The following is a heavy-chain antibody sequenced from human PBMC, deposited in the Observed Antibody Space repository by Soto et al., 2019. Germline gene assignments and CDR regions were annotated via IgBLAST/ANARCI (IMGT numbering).Heavy chain of an antibody. V-gene: IGHV3-30*18. CDR3: AKDLYYDSSGQPLYGMDV. CDR2: ISYDGSNK. Sequence: GGSLRLSCAASGFTFSSYGMHWVRQAPGKGLEWVAVISYDGSNKYYADSVKGRFTISRDNSKNTLYLQMNSLRAEDTAVYYCAKDLYYDSSGQPLYGMDVWGQGTTVTVSS. J-gene: IGHJ6*02. D-gene: IGHD3-22*01. CDR1: GFTFSSYG.